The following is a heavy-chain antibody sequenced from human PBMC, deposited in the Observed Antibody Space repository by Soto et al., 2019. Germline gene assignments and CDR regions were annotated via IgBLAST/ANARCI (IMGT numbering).Heavy chain of an antibody. CDR2: ISGSGITT. J-gene: IGHJ6*02. V-gene: IGHV3-23*01. CDR3: AKSNGDYPYYYGMDV. D-gene: IGHD4-17*01. CDR1: GFTFSSYA. Sequence: PGGSLRLSCAASGFTFSSYAMSWVHQAPGKGLEWVSGISGSGITTYNGDSVKGRFTISRDDSKNTLYLQINSLRAEDTAVYYCAKSNGDYPYYYGMDVWGQGTTVTVS.